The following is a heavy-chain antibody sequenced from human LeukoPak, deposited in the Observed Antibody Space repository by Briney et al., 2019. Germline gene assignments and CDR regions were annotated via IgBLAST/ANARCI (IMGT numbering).Heavy chain of an antibody. D-gene: IGHD6-13*01. Sequence: SETLSLTCAVYGGSFSGYYWSWIRQPPGKGLEWIGEINHSGSTNYNPSLKSRVTISVDTSKNQFSLKLSSVTAADTAVYYCARRGSSSWTRGFQHWGQGTLVTVSS. CDR1: GGSFSGYY. V-gene: IGHV4-34*01. CDR2: INHSGST. CDR3: ARRGSSSWTRGFQH. J-gene: IGHJ1*01.